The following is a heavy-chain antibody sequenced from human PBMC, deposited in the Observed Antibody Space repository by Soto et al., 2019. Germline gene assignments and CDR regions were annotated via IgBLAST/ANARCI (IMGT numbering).Heavy chain of an antibody. J-gene: IGHJ5*02. V-gene: IGHV3-30*03. CDR1: GFTFSDHG. D-gene: IGHD4-17*01. CDR2: ISHDGNSK. CDR3: ASIHYDYGDYVGVNWFDP. Sequence: QVQLVESGGGVVQPGTSLRLSCAASGFTFSDHGMHWVRQAPGKGLEWVAVISHDGNSKYYGDSVKGRFTVSRDNSNNMAYLQMNSLRAEDTAVYYCASIHYDYGDYVGVNWFDPWGQGTLVTVSS.